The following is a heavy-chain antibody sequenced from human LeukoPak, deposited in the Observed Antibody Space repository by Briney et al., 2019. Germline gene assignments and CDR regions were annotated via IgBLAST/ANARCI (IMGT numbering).Heavy chain of an antibody. CDR2: MNPNSGNT. D-gene: IGHD1-26*01. CDR3: ARSWELLTNYFDY. J-gene: IGHJ4*02. Sequence: ASVKVSCKASGYTFTSFDINWVRQATGQGLEWMGWMNPNSGNTGYAQKFQGRVTMTRNTSITTAYMELRSLRSDDTAVYYCARSWELLTNYFDYWGQGTLVTVSS. CDR1: GYTFTSFD. V-gene: IGHV1-8*01.